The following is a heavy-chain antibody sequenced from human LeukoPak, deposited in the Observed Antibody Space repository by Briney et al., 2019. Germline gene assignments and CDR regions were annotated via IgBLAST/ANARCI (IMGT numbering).Heavy chain of an antibody. J-gene: IGHJ5*02. V-gene: IGHV1-2*02. D-gene: IGHD2-2*02. Sequence: ASVKVSCKASGYTFTGYYMHWVRQAPGRGLEWMGWINPNSGGTNYAQKFQGRVTMTRDTSISTAYMELSRLRSDDTAVYYCAREDGVPAAIRENWSDPWGQGTLVTVSS. CDR2: INPNSGGT. CDR3: AREDGVPAAIRENWSDP. CDR1: GYTFTGYY.